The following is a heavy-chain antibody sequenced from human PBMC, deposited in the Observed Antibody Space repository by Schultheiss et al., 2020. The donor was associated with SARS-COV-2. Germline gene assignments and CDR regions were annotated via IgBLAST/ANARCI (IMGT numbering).Heavy chain of an antibody. J-gene: IGHJ5*02. Sequence: SQTLSLTCAISGDSVSSNSAAWNWIRQSPSRGLEWLGRTYYRSKWYNDYAVSVKSRITINPDTSKNQFSLQLNSVTPEDTAVYYCARDRSARGYSYGYGGTSWFDPWGQGTRVTVSS. D-gene: IGHD5-18*01. V-gene: IGHV6-1*01. CDR1: GDSVSSNSAA. CDR2: TYYRSKWYN. CDR3: ARDRSARGYSYGYGGTSWFDP.